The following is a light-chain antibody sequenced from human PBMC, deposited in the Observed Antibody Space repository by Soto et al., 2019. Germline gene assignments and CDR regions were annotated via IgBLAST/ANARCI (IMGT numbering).Light chain of an antibody. Sequence: DVVMTQSPLSLPVTLGQPASISCRSSQSLVYSDGNTYLNWFQQRPGQSPRRLIYKVSNRDSGVPDRFSGSGSGTDFTRKISRVEAEDVGVYYCMQCTHWPPTFGQGTKVEIK. V-gene: IGKV2-30*01. CDR3: MQCTHWPPT. CDR2: KVS. CDR1: QSLVYSDGNTY. J-gene: IGKJ1*01.